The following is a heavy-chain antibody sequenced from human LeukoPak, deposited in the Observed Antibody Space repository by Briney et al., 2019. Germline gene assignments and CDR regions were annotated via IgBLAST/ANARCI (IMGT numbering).Heavy chain of an antibody. D-gene: IGHD3-3*01. CDR3: ARTPESAAFDI. CDR1: GFTFSSYS. CDR2: ISISSSYI. V-gene: IGHV3-21*01. Sequence: GGSLRLSCAASGFTFSSYSMNWVRQAPGKGLEWVSSISISSSYIYYADSVKGRFTISRDNAKNSLYLQMNSLRAEDTAVYYCARTPESAAFDIWGQGTMVTVSS. J-gene: IGHJ3*02.